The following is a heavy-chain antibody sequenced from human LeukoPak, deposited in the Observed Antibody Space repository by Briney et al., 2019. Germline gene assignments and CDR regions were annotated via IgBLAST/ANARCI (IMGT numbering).Heavy chain of an antibody. CDR1: GFTFSSYE. V-gene: IGHV3-48*03. CDR2: ISSSGSTI. Sequence: GGSLRLSCAASGFTFSSYEMNWVRQAPGKGLEWVSYISSSGSTIYYADSVKGRFTMSRDNSKNTLYLQMNSLRAEDTAVYHCARGARKGDDYGGFFDNWGQGILVTVSS. D-gene: IGHD4-23*01. J-gene: IGHJ4*02. CDR3: ARGARKGDDYGGFFDN.